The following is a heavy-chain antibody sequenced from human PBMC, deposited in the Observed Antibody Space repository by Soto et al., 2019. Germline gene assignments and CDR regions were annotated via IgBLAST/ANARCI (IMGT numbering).Heavy chain of an antibody. Sequence: SLRLSCAASGFTFSSYWMSWVRQAPGKGLEWVANIKQDGSEKYYVDSVKGRFTISRDNAKNSLYLQMNSLRAEDTAVYYCARDPTRPYYAYCGGDRYSPTFDDWGQG. CDR2: IKQDGSEK. CDR3: ARDPTRPYYAYCGGDRYSPTFDD. J-gene: IGHJ4*02. D-gene: IGHD2-21*01. CDR1: GFTFSSYW. V-gene: IGHV3-7*01.